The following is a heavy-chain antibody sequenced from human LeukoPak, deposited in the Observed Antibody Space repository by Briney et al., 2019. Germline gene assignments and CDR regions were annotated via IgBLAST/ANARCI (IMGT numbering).Heavy chain of an antibody. D-gene: IGHD2-2*01. V-gene: IGHV3-23*01. CDR2: ISGSGGST. J-gene: IGHJ5*02. CDR1: GFTFSSYA. CDR3: AKDAILGYCSSTNCPFDP. Sequence: GGSLRLSCAASGFTFSSYAMSWVRQAPGKGLEWVSAISGSGGSTYYADFVKGRFTISRDNSKNMLYLQMNSLRAEDTAVYYCAKDAILGYCSSTNCPFDPWGQGTLVTVSS.